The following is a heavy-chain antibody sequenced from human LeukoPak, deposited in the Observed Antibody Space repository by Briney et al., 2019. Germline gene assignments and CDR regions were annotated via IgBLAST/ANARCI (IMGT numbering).Heavy chain of an antibody. CDR1: GFTFSSYE. V-gene: IGHV3-48*03. Sequence: GGSLRLSCAASGFTFSSYEMNWVRQAPGKGLEWVSYISSSGSTIYYADSVKGRFTIYRDNAKNSVYLQMNSLRAEDAAVYYCERDLTLDYEARNAFDIWGQGTMVTVSS. CDR3: ERDLTLDYEARNAFDI. CDR2: ISSSGSTI. D-gene: IGHD4-17*01. J-gene: IGHJ3*02.